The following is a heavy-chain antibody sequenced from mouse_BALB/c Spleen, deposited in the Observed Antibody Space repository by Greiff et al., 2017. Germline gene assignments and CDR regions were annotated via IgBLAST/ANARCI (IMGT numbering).Heavy chain of an antibody. V-gene: IGHV7-3*02. Sequence: EVKLMESGGGLVQPGGSLRLSCATSGFTFTDYYMSWVRQPPGKALEWLGFIRNKANGYTTEYSASVKGRFTISRDNSQSILYLQMNTLRAEDSATYYCARDRNWENAMDYWGQGTSVTVSS. CDR1: GFTFTDYY. D-gene: IGHD4-1*01. CDR3: ARDRNWENAMDY. J-gene: IGHJ4*01. CDR2: IRNKANGYTT.